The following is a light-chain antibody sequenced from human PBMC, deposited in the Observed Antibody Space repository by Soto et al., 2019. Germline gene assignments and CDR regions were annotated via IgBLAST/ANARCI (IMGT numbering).Light chain of an antibody. CDR2: GAS. V-gene: IGKV3-20*01. CDR1: HSVSRTY. CDR3: QQYGNSIT. J-gene: IGKJ4*01. Sequence: EIVLTQSPGTLSLSPGERATLSCRASHSVSRTYLAWYQQKPGQAPRLLMYGASDRATGTPGRFSGSGSGTDFTLTNSGLEPEDFAVYYCQQYGNSITFGGGAKVDIK.